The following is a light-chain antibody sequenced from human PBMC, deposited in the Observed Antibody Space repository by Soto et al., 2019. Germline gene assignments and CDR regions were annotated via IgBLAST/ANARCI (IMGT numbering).Light chain of an antibody. CDR3: AAWDNSLSGRV. J-gene: IGLJ3*02. CDR2: DDN. V-gene: IGLV1-47*02. CDR1: SSNIGSNA. Sequence: QSVLTQPPSASGTPGQRVTISCSGSSSNIGSNAVNWYQQLPGTAPKLLVFDDNQRPSGVPDRFSDSKSGTSAFLAISGLRSEDEADYYCAAWDNSLSGRVFGGGTKLTVL.